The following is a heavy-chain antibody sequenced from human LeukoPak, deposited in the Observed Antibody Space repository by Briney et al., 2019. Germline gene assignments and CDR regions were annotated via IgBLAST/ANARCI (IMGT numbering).Heavy chain of an antibody. CDR1: GDAFSGGSASRIDW. CDR3: VAMPPFRFDP. CDR2: IHRSGTA. V-gene: IGHV4-4*02. J-gene: IGHJ5*02. D-gene: IGHD2-2*01. Sequence: PSETLPLTCAFSGDAFSGGSASRIDWWSWVRQAPGKGLEWIAEIHRSGTAHYSPSLKSRVTISVDTFNEQISLTMTSVSAADTATYYCVAMPPFRFDPWGQGTLVIVSS.